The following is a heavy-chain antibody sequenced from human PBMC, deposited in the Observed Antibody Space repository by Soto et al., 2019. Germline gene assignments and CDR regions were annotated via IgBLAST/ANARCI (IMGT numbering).Heavy chain of an antibody. CDR1: GASITQYY. V-gene: IGHV4-59*01. J-gene: IGHJ4*02. CDR2: VSSTGST. D-gene: IGHD3-22*01. Sequence: SETLSLTCTVSGASITQYYWNWIRQSPGKGLEWIVSVSSTGSTVYNPSLTSRVTVSLDTSKNQFSLTLNSVTAADTAVYYCARDYFEYYYDSSGYYYFDYWGQGTLVTVS. CDR3: ARDYFEYYYDSSGYYYFDY.